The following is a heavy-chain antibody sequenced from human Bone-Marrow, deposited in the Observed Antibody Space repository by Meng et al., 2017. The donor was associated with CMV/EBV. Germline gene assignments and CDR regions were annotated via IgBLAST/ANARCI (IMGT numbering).Heavy chain of an antibody. Sequence: GSLRLSCTVSGGSISSSSYYWSWIRQPPGKGLEWIGYIYYSGSTNYNPSLKSRVTISVDTSKNQFSLKLSSVTAADTAVYYCARCSPFALGTGDWFAPWGQGPRVTVSS. J-gene: IGHJ5*02. D-gene: IGHD7-27*01. CDR2: IYYSGST. V-gene: IGHV4-61*01. CDR1: GGSISSSSYY. CDR3: ARCSPFALGTGDWFAP.